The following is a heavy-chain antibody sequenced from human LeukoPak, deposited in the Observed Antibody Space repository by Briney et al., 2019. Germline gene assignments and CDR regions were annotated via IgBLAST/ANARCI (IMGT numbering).Heavy chain of an antibody. V-gene: IGHV4-34*01. J-gene: IGHJ4*02. CDR1: GRSFSGYY. CDR2: INHSGST. D-gene: IGHD2-15*01. Sequence: SETLSLTCAVYGRSFSGYYWSWVRQPPAKGLEWIGEINHSGSTNYNPSLKSRVTISVDTSKNQFPLKLSSVTAADTAVYYCARVPSYCSGGSCYSPVYWGQGTLVTVSS. CDR3: ARVPSYCSGGSCYSPVY.